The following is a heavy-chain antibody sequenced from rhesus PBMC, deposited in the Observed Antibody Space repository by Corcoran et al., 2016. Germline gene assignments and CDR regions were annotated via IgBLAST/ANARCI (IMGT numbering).Heavy chain of an antibody. Sequence: QVQLQESGPGLVKPSETLSLICAVSGDSISSWNWWSWIRQSHGKGLGWIGNVGASSGDIYYNPSLKSRVTISKGTSKNQFSLKVTSMTAADTAVYYCGRHPYPFGGLDSWGQGVVVTVAS. J-gene: IGHJ6*01. CDR3: GRHPYPFGGLDS. CDR2: VGASSGDI. CDR1: GDSISSWNW. V-gene: IGHV4-65*02.